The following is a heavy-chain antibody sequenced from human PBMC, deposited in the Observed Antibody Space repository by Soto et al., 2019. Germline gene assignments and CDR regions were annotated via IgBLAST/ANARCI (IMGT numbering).Heavy chain of an antibody. CDR2: IYYSGST. CDR1: GGSISSSSSY. J-gene: IGHJ6*03. CDR3: ARHKGSSYYYYMDV. Sequence: SETLSLTCTVSGGSISSSSSYWGWIRQPPGKGLEWIRTIYYSGSTYYNPSLKSRVTISVDTSKNQFSLKLSSVTAADTAVYYCARHKGSSYYYYMDVWGRGTTVTVSS. V-gene: IGHV4-39*01.